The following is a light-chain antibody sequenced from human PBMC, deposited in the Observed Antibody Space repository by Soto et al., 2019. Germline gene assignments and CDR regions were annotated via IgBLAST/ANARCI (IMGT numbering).Light chain of an antibody. J-gene: IGKJ5*01. CDR2: LGS. CDR1: QSLLHNNGYNY. V-gene: IGKV2-28*01. Sequence: EIVMTQSPLSLSVTPGEPATISCRANQSLLHNNGYNYLDWYMQKAGQSPQLLIYLGSNRAPGVPDRFSGSGSGTDFTLKISRVEAADVGVYYCMQALERLTFGQGTRLEL. CDR3: MQALERLT.